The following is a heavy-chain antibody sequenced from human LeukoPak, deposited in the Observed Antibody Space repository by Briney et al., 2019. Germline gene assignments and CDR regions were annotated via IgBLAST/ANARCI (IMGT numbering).Heavy chain of an antibody. CDR3: ARSRRGYSYGYWFDP. V-gene: IGHV4-34*01. CDR1: GGSFGGYY. CDR2: INHSGST. Sequence: SETLSLTCAVYGGSFGGYYWSWIRQPPGKGLEWIGEINHSGSTNYNPSLKSRVTISVDTSKNQFSLKLSSVTAADTAVYYCARSRRGYSYGYWFDPWGQGTLVTVSS. J-gene: IGHJ5*02. D-gene: IGHD5-18*01.